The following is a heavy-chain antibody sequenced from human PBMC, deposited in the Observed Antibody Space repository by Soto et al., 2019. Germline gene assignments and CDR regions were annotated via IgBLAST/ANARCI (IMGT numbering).Heavy chain of an antibody. Sequence: PGGSLRLSCAASGFTFSSYWMHWVRQAPGKGLVWVSRINSDGSSTSYADSVKGRFTISRDNAKNTLYLQMNSLRAEDTAVYYCAREYYYDSSGYYYELDYYYYYGMDVWGQGTTVTVSS. CDR2: INSDGSST. D-gene: IGHD3-22*01. CDR1: GFTFSSYW. J-gene: IGHJ6*02. V-gene: IGHV3-74*01. CDR3: AREYYYDSSGYYYELDYYYYYGMDV.